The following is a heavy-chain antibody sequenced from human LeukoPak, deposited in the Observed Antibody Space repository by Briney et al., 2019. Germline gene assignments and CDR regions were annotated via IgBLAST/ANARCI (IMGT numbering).Heavy chain of an antibody. V-gene: IGHV3-7*01. CDR1: GFTFSSYW. CDR2: IKQDGSEK. Sequence: GGSLRLSCAASGFTFSSYWMSWVRQAPGKGLEWVANIKQDGSEKYYVDSVKGRFTISRDNAKNSLYLQMNSLRAEDTAVYYCARGTAYRYDILTGNDYWGQGTLVTVSS. CDR3: ARGTAYRYDILTGNDY. J-gene: IGHJ4*02. D-gene: IGHD3-9*01.